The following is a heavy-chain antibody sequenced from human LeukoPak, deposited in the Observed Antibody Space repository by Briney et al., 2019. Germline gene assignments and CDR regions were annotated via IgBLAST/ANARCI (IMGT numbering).Heavy chain of an antibody. Sequence: GGSLRLSCAASGFTFSSYAMSWVRQAPGKGLEWVSGISGSGGSTYYADSVKGRFTISRDNAKNTLYVQMNSLRAEDTAVYYCAKQYESSGWPYYFDDWGQGTLVTVSS. CDR2: ISGSGGST. D-gene: IGHD6-19*01. J-gene: IGHJ4*02. CDR3: AKQYESSGWPYYFDD. V-gene: IGHV3-23*01. CDR1: GFTFSSYA.